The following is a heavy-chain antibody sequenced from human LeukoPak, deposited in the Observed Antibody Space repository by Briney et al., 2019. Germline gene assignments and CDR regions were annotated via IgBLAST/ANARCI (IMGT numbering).Heavy chain of an antibody. Sequence: SETLSLTCAVSGGSISSYYRSWIRQTPGKGLEWIGDIYYSGSTNYNPSPKSRVSISVDTTKKQFSLRLSSVTAADTAVYYSARLASGSYGPLTPFDYWGQGTLVTVSS. CDR2: IYYSGST. D-gene: IGHD1-26*01. V-gene: IGHV4-59*08. J-gene: IGHJ4*02. CDR1: GGSISSYY. CDR3: ARLASGSYGPLTPFDY.